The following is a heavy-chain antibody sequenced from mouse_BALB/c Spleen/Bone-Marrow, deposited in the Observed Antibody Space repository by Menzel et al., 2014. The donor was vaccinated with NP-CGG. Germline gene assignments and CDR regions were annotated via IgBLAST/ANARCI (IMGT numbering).Heavy chain of an antibody. J-gene: IGHJ2*01. CDR2: VNPYNDGS. CDR3: ARYYYGYYFDY. V-gene: IGHV1-14*01. Sequence: VQLQQSGPELVKPGASVKMSCKASGYTFTSYVMHWVKQKPGQGLEWIGYVNPYNDGSKYNEKFKGKATLTSDKSSSTAYMELSSLTSEGSAVYYCARYYYGYYFDYWGQGTTLTVSS. CDR1: GYTFTSYV. D-gene: IGHD1-2*01.